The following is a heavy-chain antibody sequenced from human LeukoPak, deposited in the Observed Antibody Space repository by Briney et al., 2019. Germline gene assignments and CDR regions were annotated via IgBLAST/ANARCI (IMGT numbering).Heavy chain of an antibody. CDR3: ALTSGGRWAPDY. Sequence: GGSLRLSCAASGFTFSSYGMNWVRQAPGKGLEWVSSISSSSSYIYYADSVKGRFTISRDNAKNSLYLQMNSLRAEDTAVYYCALTSGGRWAPDYWGQGTLVTVSS. V-gene: IGHV3-21*01. CDR1: GFTFSSYG. CDR2: ISSSSSYI. D-gene: IGHD1-26*01. J-gene: IGHJ4*02.